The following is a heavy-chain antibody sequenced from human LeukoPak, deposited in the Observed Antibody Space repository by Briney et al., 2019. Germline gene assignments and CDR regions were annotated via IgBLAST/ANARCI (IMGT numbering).Heavy chain of an antibody. CDR1: GFTFSSYA. Sequence: GESLRLSCAASGFTFSSYAMSWVRQAPGRGLEGVPGISTSGGSSSYADSVKGRFTISRDNPRNTLYMQMNSLRAEDTALYYCAIMHPYYDGSGYWVQWGQGTLVTVSS. CDR2: ISTSGGSS. J-gene: IGHJ4*02. V-gene: IGHV3-23*01. CDR3: AIMHPYYDGSGYWVQ. D-gene: IGHD3-22*01.